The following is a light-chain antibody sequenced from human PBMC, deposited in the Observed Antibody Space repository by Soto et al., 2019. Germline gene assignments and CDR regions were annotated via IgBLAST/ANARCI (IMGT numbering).Light chain of an antibody. J-gene: IGLJ1*01. CDR3: TSFTSSSTQV. Sequence: QSALTQPASVSGFPGQSITISCTGTSGDVDAFDYVSWYQQHPGKAPKLMIFEVSDRPSGVSDRFSGSKSGSTASLTISGLQAEDEADYFCTSFTSSSTQVFGTGTKVTVL. CDR2: EVS. V-gene: IGLV2-14*01. CDR1: SGDVDAFDY.